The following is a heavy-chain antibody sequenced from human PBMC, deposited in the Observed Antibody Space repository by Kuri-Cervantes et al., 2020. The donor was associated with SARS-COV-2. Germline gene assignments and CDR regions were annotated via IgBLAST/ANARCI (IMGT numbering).Heavy chain of an antibody. CDR2: IHYSGST. V-gene: IGHV4-59*01. CDR3: ARLGATKGSYYYGVDV. J-gene: IGHJ6*02. CDR1: GGSISSYY. Sequence: GSLRLSCTVSGGSISSYYWSWMRQPPGNGLEWIGNIHYSGSTNYNPSLKSRVTISVDTSKNQLSLRLSSVTAADTAVYYCARLGATKGSYYYGVDVWGQGTTVTVSS. D-gene: IGHD1-26*01.